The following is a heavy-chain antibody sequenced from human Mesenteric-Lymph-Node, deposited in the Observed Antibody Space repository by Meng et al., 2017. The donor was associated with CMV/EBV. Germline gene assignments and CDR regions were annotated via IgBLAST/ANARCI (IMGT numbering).Heavy chain of an antibody. CDR2: IYHSGST. CDR3: ARGINYNFWSGSYTSIRYFDL. Sequence: SETLSLTCTVSGYSISSGYYWGWIRQPPGKGLEWIGSIYHSGSTYYNPSLKSRVTISVDTSKNQFSLKLSSVTAADTAVYYCARGINYNFWSGSYTSIRYFDLWGRGTLVTVSS. CDR1: GYSISSGYY. D-gene: IGHD3-3*01. V-gene: IGHV4-38-2*02. J-gene: IGHJ2*01.